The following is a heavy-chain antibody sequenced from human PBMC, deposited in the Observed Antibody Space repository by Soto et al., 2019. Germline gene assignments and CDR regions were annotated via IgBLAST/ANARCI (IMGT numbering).Heavy chain of an antibody. V-gene: IGHV3-23*01. Sequence: EVQLLESGGALVQPGGSLRLSCVGSGFRFSSYSMTWVRQAPGKGLEWVSAITGSGDRAYSADSVRGRFTISRDNSKNTLYLQMNSLKAEDTAVYYCGTDWAGIAVAGIDYWGQGTLVTVSS. J-gene: IGHJ4*02. D-gene: IGHD6-19*01. CDR1: GFRFSSYS. CDR3: GTDWAGIAVAGIDY. CDR2: ITGSGDRA.